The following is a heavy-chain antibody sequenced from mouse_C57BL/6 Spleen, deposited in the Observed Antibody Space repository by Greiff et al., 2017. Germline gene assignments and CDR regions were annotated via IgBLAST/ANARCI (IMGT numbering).Heavy chain of an antibody. CDR3: ARFPPSIYYDYDPFDY. CDR1: GYTFTGYW. Sequence: QVQLQQSGAELMKPGASVKLSCKATGYTFTGYWIEWVKQRPGHGLEWIGEILPGSGSTNYNEKFKGKATFTADTSSNTAYMQLSSLTTEDSAIYYCARFPPSIYYDYDPFDYWGQGTTRTVSS. J-gene: IGHJ2*01. V-gene: IGHV1-9*01. D-gene: IGHD2-4*01. CDR2: ILPGSGST.